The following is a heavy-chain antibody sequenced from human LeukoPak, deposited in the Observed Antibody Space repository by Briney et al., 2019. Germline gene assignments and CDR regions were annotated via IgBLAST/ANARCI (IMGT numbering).Heavy chain of an antibody. D-gene: IGHD6-25*01. CDR3: ASKGRLGQSDY. J-gene: IGHJ4*02. V-gene: IGHV4-38-2*02. Sequence: PSETLSLTCTVSGYSTSSGYYWGWIRQPPGKGLGGFGSIYHGGSTYYNPSRKSRVTISVDTSKSEFSLKLSSVTAADTAVYYCASKGRLGQSDYWGQGTLVTVSS. CDR1: GYSTSSGYY. CDR2: IYHGGST.